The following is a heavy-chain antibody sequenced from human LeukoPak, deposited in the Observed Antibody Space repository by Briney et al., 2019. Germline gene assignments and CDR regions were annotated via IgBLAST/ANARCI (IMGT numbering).Heavy chain of an antibody. J-gene: IGHJ5*02. Sequence: SETLSLTCIGSGVPISPYHWSWIRQPAGKGLEWIGRININGNTNYNPSLKSRVTMSIETSKNQFSLKLSSVTAADTAVYYCARDLTVIIPTALDWFDPWGQGTLVTVSS. V-gene: IGHV4-4*07. CDR1: GVPISPYH. CDR2: ININGNT. D-gene: IGHD2-2*01. CDR3: ARDLTVIIPTALDWFDP.